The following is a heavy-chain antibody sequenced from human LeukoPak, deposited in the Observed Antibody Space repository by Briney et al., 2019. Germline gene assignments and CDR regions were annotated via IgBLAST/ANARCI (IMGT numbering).Heavy chain of an antibody. CDR2: IRYDGSNK. CDR3: AKKQYSSGRQEWAAFDI. Sequence: GGSLRLTCAASGFTFSSYGMHWVRQAPGKGLEWVAFIRYDGSNKYYADSVKGRFTISRDNSKNTLYLQMNSLRAEDTAVYYCAKKQYSSGRQEWAAFDIWGQGTMVTVSS. D-gene: IGHD6-19*01. V-gene: IGHV3-30*02. J-gene: IGHJ3*02. CDR1: GFTFSSYG.